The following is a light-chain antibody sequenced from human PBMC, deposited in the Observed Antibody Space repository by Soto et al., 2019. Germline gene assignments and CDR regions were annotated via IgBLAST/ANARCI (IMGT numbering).Light chain of an antibody. J-gene: IGKJ1*01. V-gene: IGKV3-20*01. CDR3: QQYGNSLSWT. Sequence: EIVLTQSPGTLSLSPGERVTLSCRASQSVSSSYLAWYQQKPGQAPRLLIYGASSRATGIPARFSGSGSGPDFTLTISSLEPEDFAVYYCQQYGNSLSWTFGQGTKVDIK. CDR2: GAS. CDR1: QSVSSSY.